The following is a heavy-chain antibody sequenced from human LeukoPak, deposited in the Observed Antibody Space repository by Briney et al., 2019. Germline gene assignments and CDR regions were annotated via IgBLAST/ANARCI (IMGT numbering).Heavy chain of an antibody. V-gene: IGHV1-2*02. CDR2: INPNSGGT. J-gene: IGHJ5*02. CDR1: GGTFSSYA. D-gene: IGHD3-3*01. Sequence: GASVKVSCKASGGTFSSYAISWVRQAPGQGLEWMGWINPNSGGTYYAQKFQGRVTMTRDTSISTAYMELSRLRSDDTAVYYCARGLEWLTRRHTWFDPWGQGTLVTVSS. CDR3: ARGLEWLTRRHTWFDP.